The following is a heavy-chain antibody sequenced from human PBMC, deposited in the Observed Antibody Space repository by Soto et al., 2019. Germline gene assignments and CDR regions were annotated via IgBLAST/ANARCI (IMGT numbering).Heavy chain of an antibody. D-gene: IGHD3-3*01. CDR2: ISGYSGNT. CDR1: GYTLISYG. J-gene: IGHJ5*02. Sequence: QVQLVQSGPEVKKPGASVKVSCKASGYTLISYGVSWVRQAPGQGLEWMGWISGYSGNTNYAQKFQGRVTMTRDTTTNTAHKELRSLTSDDTAVYSCATGGGMTLFGELIENWFDPWGQGTLVTVSS. CDR3: ATGGGMTLFGELIENWFDP. V-gene: IGHV1-18*04.